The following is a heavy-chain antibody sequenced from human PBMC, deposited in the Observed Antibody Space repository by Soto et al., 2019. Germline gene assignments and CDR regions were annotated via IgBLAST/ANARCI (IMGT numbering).Heavy chain of an antibody. CDR2: IYSDFST. D-gene: IGHD3-9*01. CDR3: ASSNILTGDYDY. Sequence: PGGSLRLSCAASGFTVSSNYMSWVRQAPGKRLEWVSVIYSDFSTYYADSVKGRFTISRDNSENTVSLQMNSLRDEDTAVYYCASSNILTGDYDYWGQGSLVTVSS. V-gene: IGHV3-66*01. CDR1: GFTVSSNY. J-gene: IGHJ4*02.